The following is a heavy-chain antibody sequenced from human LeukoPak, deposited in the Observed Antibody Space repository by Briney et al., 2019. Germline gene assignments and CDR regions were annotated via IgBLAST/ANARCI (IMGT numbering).Heavy chain of an antibody. Sequence: GGSLRLSCAASGFTFSSYGMHWVRQAPGKGLEWVAFIRYDGSNKYYADSVKGRFTISRDNAKNSLYLQMNSLRAEDTAVYYCARDTSYDFWSGTFDYWGQGTLVTVSS. CDR3: ARDTSYDFWSGTFDY. CDR2: IRYDGSNK. D-gene: IGHD3-3*01. V-gene: IGHV3-30*02. CDR1: GFTFSSYG. J-gene: IGHJ4*02.